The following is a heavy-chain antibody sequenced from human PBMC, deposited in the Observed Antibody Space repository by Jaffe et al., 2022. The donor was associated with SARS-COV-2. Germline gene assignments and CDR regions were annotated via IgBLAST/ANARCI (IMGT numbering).Heavy chain of an antibody. CDR3: TATLGN. J-gene: IGHJ4*02. D-gene: IGHD7-27*01. CDR1: GFTFSNAW. V-gene: IGHV3-15*01. CDR2: IKIKTDGGTA. Sequence: EVQLVESGGGLVKPGGSLSLSCAASGFTFSNAWMTWVRQAPGKGLEWVGRIKIKTDGGTADYAAPVKGRFTISRDDSKNTLYLQMNSLKIEDTAVYYCTATLGNWGQGTLVTVSS.